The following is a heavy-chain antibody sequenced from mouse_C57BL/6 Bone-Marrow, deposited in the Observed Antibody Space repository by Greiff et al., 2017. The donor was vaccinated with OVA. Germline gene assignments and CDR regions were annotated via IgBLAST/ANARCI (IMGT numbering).Heavy chain of an antibody. CDR2: IYPGDGDT. CDR3: ATYDPGAMDY. J-gene: IGHJ4*01. CDR1: GYAFSSSW. Sequence: QVQLQQSGPELVKPGASVKISCKASGYAFSSSWMNWVKQRPGKGLEWIGRIYPGDGDTNYNGKFKGKATLTADKSSSTAYMQLSSLTSEDSAVYFCATYDPGAMDYWGQGTSVTVSS. D-gene: IGHD2-3*01. V-gene: IGHV1-82*01.